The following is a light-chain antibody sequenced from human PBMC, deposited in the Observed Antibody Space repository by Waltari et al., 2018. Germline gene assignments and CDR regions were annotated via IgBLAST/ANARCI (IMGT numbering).Light chain of an antibody. CDR1: SSDVGGYKS. Sequence: QSALTQPRSVSGSPGQSVTISCTGTSSDVGGYKSVSWYQQHPGKAPKLMIYDVSERPPGVPDRFSGSKSGNTASLTISGLQAEDEADYYCCSHAGSYVIFGGGTKLTVL. J-gene: IGLJ2*01. CDR3: CSHAGSYVI. CDR2: DVS. V-gene: IGLV2-11*01.